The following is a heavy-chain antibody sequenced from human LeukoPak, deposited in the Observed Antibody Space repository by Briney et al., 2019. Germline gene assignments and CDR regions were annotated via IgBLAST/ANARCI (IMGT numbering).Heavy chain of an antibody. J-gene: IGHJ4*02. D-gene: IGHD3-10*01. CDR3: ARDGHAYGRGSPHY. CDR2: ISSSGSTK. V-gene: IGHV3-11*01. Sequence: PGGSLRLSCAASGFTFSSYAMSWIRQAPGKGLEWVSYISSSGSTKYYADSVKGRFTISRDNAKNSYLQMNSLRAEDTAVYYCARDGHAYGRGSPHYWGQGTLVTVSS. CDR1: GFTFSSYA.